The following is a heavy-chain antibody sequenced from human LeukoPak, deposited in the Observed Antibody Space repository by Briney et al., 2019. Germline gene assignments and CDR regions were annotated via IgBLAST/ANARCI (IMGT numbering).Heavy chain of an antibody. Sequence: SETLSLTCAVSGYSISSGYYWGWIRQPPGKGLEWIGSIYHSGSTYYNPSLKSRVTISVDTSKNQFSLKLSSVTAADTAVYYCARFKVRGVIKTFDYWGQETLVTVSS. CDR3: ARFKVRGVIKTFDY. J-gene: IGHJ4*02. D-gene: IGHD3-10*01. CDR2: IYHSGST. CDR1: GYSISSGYY. V-gene: IGHV4-38-2*01.